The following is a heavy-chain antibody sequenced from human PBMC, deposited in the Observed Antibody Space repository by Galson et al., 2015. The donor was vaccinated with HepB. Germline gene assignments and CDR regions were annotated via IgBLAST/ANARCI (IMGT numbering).Heavy chain of an antibody. CDR3: AALKPMTGYSSSWYSPPSGYYYYYYGMDV. Sequence: SVKVSCKASGFTFTSSAMQWVRQARGQRLEWIGWIVVGSGNTNYAQKFQERVTITRDMSTSTAYMELSSLRSEDTAVYYCAALKPMTGYSSSWYSPPSGYYYYYYGMDVWGQGTTVTVSS. CDR2: IVVGSGNT. D-gene: IGHD6-13*01. CDR1: GFTFTSSA. V-gene: IGHV1-58*02. J-gene: IGHJ6*02.